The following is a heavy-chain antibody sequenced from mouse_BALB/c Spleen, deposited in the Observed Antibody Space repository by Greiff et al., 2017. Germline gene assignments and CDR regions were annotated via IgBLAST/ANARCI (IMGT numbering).Heavy chain of an antibody. CDR3: ARGGVSSSYYAMDY. CDR2: INPYNGDT. J-gene: IGHJ4*01. CDR1: GYSFTGYF. V-gene: IGHV1-20*02. Sequence: EVQLQQSGPELVKPGASVKISCKASGYSFTGYFMNWVMQSHGKSLEWIGRINPYNGDTFYNQKFKGKATLTVDKSSSTAHMELRSLASEDSAVYYCARGGVSSSYYAMDYWGQGTSVTVSS. D-gene: IGHD1-1*01.